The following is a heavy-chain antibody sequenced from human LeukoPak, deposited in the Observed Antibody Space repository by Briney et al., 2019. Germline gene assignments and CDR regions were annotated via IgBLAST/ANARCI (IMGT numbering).Heavy chain of an antibody. D-gene: IGHD6-13*01. Sequence: GRSLRLSCAASGFTFSSYGMHWVRQAPGKGLEWVAVISYDGSNKYYADSVKGRFTISRDNSKNTLYLQMNSLRAEDTAVYYCAKDFRSSWYRVDYWGQGTLVTVSS. J-gene: IGHJ4*02. CDR1: GFTFSSYG. CDR2: ISYDGSNK. V-gene: IGHV3-30*18. CDR3: AKDFRSSWYRVDY.